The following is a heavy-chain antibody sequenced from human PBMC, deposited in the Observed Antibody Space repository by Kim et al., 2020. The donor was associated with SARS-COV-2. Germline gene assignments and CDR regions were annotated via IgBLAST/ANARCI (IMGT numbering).Heavy chain of an antibody. D-gene: IGHD2-15*01. CDR3: ARFGSADY. CDR2: SGGT. Sequence: SGGTHYHPSLKSRVTISVDTYKIQFSLKLSSVTAADTAVYYCARFGSADYWGQGTLVTVSS. V-gene: IGHV4-39*01. J-gene: IGHJ4*02.